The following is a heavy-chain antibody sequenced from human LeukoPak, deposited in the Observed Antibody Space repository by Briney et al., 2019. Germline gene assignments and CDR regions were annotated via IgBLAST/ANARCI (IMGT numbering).Heavy chain of an antibody. CDR1: GYTFTGYY. CDR3: ARVSRFGVYSDAFDM. J-gene: IGHJ3*02. V-gene: IGHV1-2*02. Sequence: ASVKPSDTPSGYTFTGYYMHWVRQSPGQGLEWMGWINPNSGGTNYAQKFQGRVTVTRYTSISTAYTELSRLRSDDTAVYYCARVSRFGVYSDAFDMWGQGTLVIVS. CDR2: INPNSGGT. D-gene: IGHD3-10*01.